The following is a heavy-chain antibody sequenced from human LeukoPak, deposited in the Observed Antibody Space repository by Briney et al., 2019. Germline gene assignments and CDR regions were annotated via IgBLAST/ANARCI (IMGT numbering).Heavy chain of an antibody. Sequence: SQTLSLTCTVSGGSISRGDYYWSWIRQPPGKGLEWIGFIYYSGSTYYNPSLKSRVTISVDTSKNQFSLKLSSVTAADTAVYYCARMTTVTQPPRDWGQGTLVTVSS. CDR2: IYYSGST. CDR1: GGSISRGDYY. J-gene: IGHJ4*02. D-gene: IGHD4-17*01. CDR3: ARMTTVTQPPRD. V-gene: IGHV4-30-4*01.